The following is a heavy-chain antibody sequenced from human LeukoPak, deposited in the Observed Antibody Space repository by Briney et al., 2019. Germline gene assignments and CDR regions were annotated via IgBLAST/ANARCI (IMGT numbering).Heavy chain of an antibody. CDR3: ATDSPELVGATTPYYYYYMDV. D-gene: IGHD1-26*01. CDR1: GGSISSYY. CDR2: IYYSGST. J-gene: IGHJ6*03. Sequence: PSETLSLTCTVSGGSISSYYWSWIRQPPGKGLEWIGYIYYSGSTNYNPSLKSRVTISVDTSKNQFSLKLSSVTAADTAVYYCATDSPELVGATTPYYYYYMDVWGKGTTVTVSS. V-gene: IGHV4-59*01.